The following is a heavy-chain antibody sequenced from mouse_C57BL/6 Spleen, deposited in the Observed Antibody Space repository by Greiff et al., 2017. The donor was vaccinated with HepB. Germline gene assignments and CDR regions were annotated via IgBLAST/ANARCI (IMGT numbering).Heavy chain of an antibody. V-gene: IGHV5-4*01. Sequence: DVQLVESGGGLVKPGGSLKLSCAASGFTFSSYAMSWVRQTPEKRLEWVATISDGGSYTYYPDNVKGRFTISRDNAKNNLYLQMSHLKSEDTAMYYCARDKGSGYFDVWGTGTTVTVSS. CDR2: ISDGGSYT. CDR3: ARDKGSGYFDV. D-gene: IGHD1-1*02. J-gene: IGHJ1*03. CDR1: GFTFSSYA.